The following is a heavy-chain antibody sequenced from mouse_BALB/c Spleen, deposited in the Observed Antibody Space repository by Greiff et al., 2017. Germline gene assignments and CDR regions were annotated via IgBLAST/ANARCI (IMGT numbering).Heavy chain of an antibody. V-gene: IGHV2-6-7*01. CDR1: GFSLTGYG. Sequence: VKLMESGPGLVAPSQSLSITCTVSGFSLTGYGVNWVRQPPGKGLEWLGMIWGDGSTDYNSALKSRLSISKDNSKSQVFLKMNSLQTDDTARYYCARDKDGLLSYYAMDYWGQGTSVTVSS. D-gene: IGHD2-12*01. CDR2: IWGDGST. J-gene: IGHJ4*01. CDR3: ARDKDGLLSYYAMDY.